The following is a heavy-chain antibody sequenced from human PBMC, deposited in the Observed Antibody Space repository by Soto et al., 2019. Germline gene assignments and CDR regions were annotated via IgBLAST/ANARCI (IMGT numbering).Heavy chain of an antibody. CDR2: INSDGSST. CDR3: ARVIAVAGQGY. J-gene: IGHJ4*02. V-gene: IGHV3-74*01. Sequence: GGSLRLSCAASGFTFSSYWMHWVRQAPGKGLVWVSRINSDGSSTSYADSVKGRFTISRDNAKNTLYLQMNSLRAEDTAVYYCARVIAVAGQGYWGQGTLVTVSS. D-gene: IGHD6-19*01. CDR1: GFTFSSYW.